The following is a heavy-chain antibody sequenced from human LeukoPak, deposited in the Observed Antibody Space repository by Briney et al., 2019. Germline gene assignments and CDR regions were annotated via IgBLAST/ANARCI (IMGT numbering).Heavy chain of an antibody. CDR3: ARDSSGYEGLYYFDY. V-gene: IGHV3-48*03. D-gene: IGHD5-12*01. J-gene: IGHJ4*02. Sequence: GGSLRLSCAASGFTFSSYEMNWVRQAPGKGLEWVSYISSSGSTIYYADSVKGRFTISRDNAKNSLYLQMNSLRAEDTAVYCCARDSSGYEGLYYFDYWGQGTLVTVSS. CDR1: GFTFSSYE. CDR2: ISSSGSTI.